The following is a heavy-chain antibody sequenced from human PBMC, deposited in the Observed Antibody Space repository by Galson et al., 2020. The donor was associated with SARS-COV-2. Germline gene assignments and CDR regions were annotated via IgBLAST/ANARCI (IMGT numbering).Heavy chain of an antibody. CDR1: GFSISDYV. J-gene: IGHJ5*01. Sequence: GGSLRLSCAASGFSISDYVMSWVRQAPERGLEWVSGINGRGGERYQIQSVTGRFTVSGDTSKNTLYLEMNSLRAGDAAVYYCVKEGEERSGPRGTYFRWLDSWGPGTWVTVSS. V-gene: IGHV3-23*01. CDR3: VKEGEERSGPRGTYFRWLDS. CDR2: INGRGGER. D-gene: IGHD3-10*01.